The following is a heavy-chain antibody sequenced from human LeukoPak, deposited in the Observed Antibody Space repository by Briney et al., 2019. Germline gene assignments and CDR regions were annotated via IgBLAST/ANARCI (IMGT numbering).Heavy chain of an antibody. V-gene: IGHV3-53*01. Sequence: GGSLRLSCAASGFTVSSNYMNWVRQAPGKGLEWVSVIYGGGNIYYADSVKGRFTISRDNSKNTLYLQMNSLRAEDTAVYYCARGAGYNHPYYFDYWGQGTLVTVSS. CDR3: ARGAGYNHPYYFDY. CDR1: GFTVSSNY. CDR2: IYGGGNI. J-gene: IGHJ4*02. D-gene: IGHD5-24*01.